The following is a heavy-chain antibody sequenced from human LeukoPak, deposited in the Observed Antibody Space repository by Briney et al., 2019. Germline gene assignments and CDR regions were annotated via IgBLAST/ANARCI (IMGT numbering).Heavy chain of an antibody. CDR2: INHSGST. V-gene: IGHV4-34*01. J-gene: IGHJ5*02. D-gene: IGHD6-13*01. CDR3: ARSLIAAAGIFRFDP. Sequence: SETLSLTCAVYGGSFSDFYWSWIRQPPGKGLEWIGEINHSGSTNYNPSLKSRVTISVDTSKNQFSLKLSSVTAADTAVYYCARSLIAAAGIFRFDPWGQGTLVTVSS. CDR1: GGSFSDFY.